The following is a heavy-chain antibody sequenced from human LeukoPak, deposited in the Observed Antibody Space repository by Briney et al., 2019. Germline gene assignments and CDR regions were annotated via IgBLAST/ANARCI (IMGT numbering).Heavy chain of an antibody. CDR1: GYTFTSYH. D-gene: IGHD3-10*01. CDR2: INPSGGST. J-gene: IGHJ5*02. V-gene: IGHV1-46*01. CDR3: ARGGALLWFGDAGPWHNFDP. Sequence: ASVKVSCKASGYTFTSYHMHWVRQAPGQGLEWMGIINPSGGSTSYAQKFQGRVTMTRDMSTSTVYMELSSLRSEDTAVYYCARGGALLWFGDAGPWHNFDPWGQGTLVTVSS.